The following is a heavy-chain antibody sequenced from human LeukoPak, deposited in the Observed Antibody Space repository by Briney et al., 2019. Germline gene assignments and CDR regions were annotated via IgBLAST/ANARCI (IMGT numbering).Heavy chain of an antibody. Sequence: GGSLRLSCEASGFSMSVYWMSWARQAPGKGLEWVGNIKQDGSERNYVDSVKGRFTISRDNAKKSLYLQMNSLRAEDTAVYYCARDWGAYYHFLDYWGQGTLVTVSS. D-gene: IGHD3-22*01. CDR2: IKQDGSER. CDR1: GFSMSVYW. J-gene: IGHJ4*02. V-gene: IGHV3-7*01. CDR3: ARDWGAYYHFLDY.